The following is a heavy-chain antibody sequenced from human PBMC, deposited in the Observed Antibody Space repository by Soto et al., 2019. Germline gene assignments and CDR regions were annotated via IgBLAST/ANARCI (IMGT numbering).Heavy chain of an antibody. Sequence: EVQLVESGGGLVQPGGSLKLSCAASGFSFSDSAIHWVRQASGKGLEWVGRTRSKAHSYATAFAASVKGRFTISRDDSKNTVYLPMNSLKTEDTAVYYCTRHTVDYWGQGTLVTVSS. V-gene: IGHV3-73*02. J-gene: IGHJ4*02. CDR1: GFSFSDSA. D-gene: IGHD4-4*01. CDR3: TRHTVDY. CDR2: TRSKAHSYAT.